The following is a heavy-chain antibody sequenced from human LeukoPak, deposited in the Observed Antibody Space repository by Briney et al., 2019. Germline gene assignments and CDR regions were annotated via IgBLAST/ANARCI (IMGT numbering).Heavy chain of an antibody. CDR2: INPSGGST. Sequence: ASVKVSCKASGYTFTSYYMHWVRQAPGQGLEWMGIINPSGGSTSYTQKFQGRVTMTRDMSTSTVYMELSSLRSEDTAVYYCARDRVNWNYLSSVDYWGQGTLVTVSS. D-gene: IGHD1-7*01. J-gene: IGHJ4*02. V-gene: IGHV1-46*01. CDR3: ARDRVNWNYLSSVDY. CDR1: GYTFTSYY.